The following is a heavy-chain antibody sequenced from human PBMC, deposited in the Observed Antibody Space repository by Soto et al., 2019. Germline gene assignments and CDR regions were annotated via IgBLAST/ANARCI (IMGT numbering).Heavy chain of an antibody. CDR1: GFSLSTPRMG. Sequence: SGPTLVNPTETLTLTCAVSGFSLSTPRMGVSWVRQPPGKALEWLAHIFWNDEKSYKTSLKTRLTISKDTSKSQVVLTMTNMDPVDTASYYCASLTVAVSFIGESYYGGMDVSGQRTKVTVAS. D-gene: IGHD3-10*01. V-gene: IGHV2-26*01. CDR2: IFWNDEK. CDR3: ASLTVAVSFIGESYYGGMDV. J-gene: IGHJ6*02.